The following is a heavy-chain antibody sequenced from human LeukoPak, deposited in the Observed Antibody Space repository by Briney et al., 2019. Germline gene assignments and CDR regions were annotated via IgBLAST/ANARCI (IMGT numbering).Heavy chain of an antibody. J-gene: IGHJ1*01. CDR3: AKDVGPSYYDSSGPAFQH. D-gene: IGHD3-22*01. CDR1: GFTFSSYE. CDR2: ISSSGSTI. Sequence: GGSLRLSCAASGFTFSSYEMNWVRQAPGKGLEWVSYISSSGSTIYYADSVKGRFTISRDNAKNSLYLQMNSLRAEDMALYYCAKDVGPSYYDSSGPAFQHWGQGTLVTVSS. V-gene: IGHV3-48*03.